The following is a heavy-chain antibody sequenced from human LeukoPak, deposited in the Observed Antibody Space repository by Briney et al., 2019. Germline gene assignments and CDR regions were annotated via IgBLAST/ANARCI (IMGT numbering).Heavy chain of an antibody. CDR1: GYTFTSYY. V-gene: IGHV1-46*01. Sequence: GASVKVSCKASGYTFTSYYMHWVRQAPGQGLEWMGIINPSGGSTSYAQKFQGRVTMTRDTSASTVYMELSSLRSEDTAVYYCARGITMIVVVITTYVSDGMDVWGQGTTVTVSS. D-gene: IGHD3-22*01. CDR2: INPSGGST. CDR3: ARGITMIVVVITTYVSDGMDV. J-gene: IGHJ6*02.